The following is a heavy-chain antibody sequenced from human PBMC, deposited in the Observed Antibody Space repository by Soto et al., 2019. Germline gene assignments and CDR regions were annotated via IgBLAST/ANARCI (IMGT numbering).Heavy chain of an antibody. CDR3: ARVVVPAAIEVDYYYYYGMDV. Sequence: SVKVSCKASGGTFSSYAISWVRQAPGQGLEWMGGIIPIFGTANYAQKFQGRVTITADESTSTAYMELSSLRSEDTAVYYCARVVVPAAIEVDYYYYYGMDVWGQGTTVTVSS. D-gene: IGHD2-2*02. V-gene: IGHV1-69*13. CDR1: GGTFSSYA. J-gene: IGHJ6*02. CDR2: IIPIFGTA.